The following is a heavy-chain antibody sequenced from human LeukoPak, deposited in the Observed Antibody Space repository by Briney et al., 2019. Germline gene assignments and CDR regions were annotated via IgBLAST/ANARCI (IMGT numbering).Heavy chain of an antibody. D-gene: IGHD2-2*01. Sequence: SETLSLTCAVYGGSFSNYYWSWIRQPPGKGLEWIGEINHSGSTNYNPSLKSRVTISADTSKNQFSLKLSSVTAADTAVYYCARVIVVVPAATQGSRFDPWGQGTLVTVSS. V-gene: IGHV4-34*01. CDR2: INHSGST. J-gene: IGHJ5*02. CDR1: GGSFSNYY. CDR3: ARVIVVVPAATQGSRFDP.